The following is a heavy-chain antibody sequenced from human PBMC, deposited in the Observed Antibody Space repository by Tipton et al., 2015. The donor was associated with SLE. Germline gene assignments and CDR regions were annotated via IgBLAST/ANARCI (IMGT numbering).Heavy chain of an antibody. J-gene: IGHJ3*02. CDR3: ARLGVRGWYDAFDI. Sequence: TLSLTCTVSGGSISGSYWSWIRQSPGMGLEWIGYVYYSGRTNYTPSLKSRVTISVDTSKNQFSLNLSSVTAADTAVYYCARLGVRGWYDAFDIWGQGTLVTVSS. CDR1: GGSISGSY. V-gene: IGHV4-59*01. D-gene: IGHD6-19*01. CDR2: VYYSGRT.